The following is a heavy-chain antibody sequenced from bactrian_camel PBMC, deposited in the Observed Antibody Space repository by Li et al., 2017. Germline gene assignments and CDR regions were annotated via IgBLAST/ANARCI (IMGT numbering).Heavy chain of an antibody. J-gene: IGHJ4*01. CDR3: ANWGDNY. D-gene: IGHD5*01. V-gene: IGHV3S1*01. CDR2: SGSSST. Sequence: VQLVESGGGLVQPGGSLTLSCAPSGFSFSNTWIHWVRQAPGKGLEWVSSSGSSSTFYADSVKGRFTIARDNAKNTLYLQLNYLKTEDTAMYYCANWGDNYWGQGTQVTVS. CDR1: GFSFSNTW.